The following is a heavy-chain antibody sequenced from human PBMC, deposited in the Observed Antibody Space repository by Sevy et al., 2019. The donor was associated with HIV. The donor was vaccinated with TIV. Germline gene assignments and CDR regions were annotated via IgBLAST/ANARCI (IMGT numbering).Heavy chain of an antibody. D-gene: IGHD3-9*01. Sequence: GGSLRLSCAASGFTVSSNYMSWVRQAPGKGLEWVSVIYSGGSTYYADSVKGRFTISRDNSKNTLYLQMNSLRAEDTAVYYCARDFEGNWLDPWGQGTLVTVSS. CDR3: ARDFEGNWLDP. V-gene: IGHV3-53*01. CDR1: GFTVSSNY. CDR2: IYSGGST. J-gene: IGHJ5*02.